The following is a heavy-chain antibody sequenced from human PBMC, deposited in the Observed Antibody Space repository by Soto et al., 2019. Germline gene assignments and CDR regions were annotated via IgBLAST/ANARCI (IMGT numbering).Heavy chain of an antibody. D-gene: IGHD2-15*01. J-gene: IGHJ3*02. Sequence: QITLKESGPTLVKPTQTLTLTCTFSGFSLSTSGVGVGWLRQPPGKALEWLELIYWDDDKRYSPSLKSSLTMTKETSINRVIFTITKIVQVNTVTAYCAHRHNFAGGVVSALDGFDIWGQGTMVTVSS. CDR2: IYWDDDK. V-gene: IGHV2-5*02. CDR1: GFSLSTSGVG. CDR3: AHRHNFAGGVVSALDGFDI.